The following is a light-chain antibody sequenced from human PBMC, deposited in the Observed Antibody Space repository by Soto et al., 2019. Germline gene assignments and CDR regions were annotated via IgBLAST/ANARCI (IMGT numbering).Light chain of an antibody. Sequence: PGETVTLSCRASQSVTNSLAWYQQKPGQAPRLLVYDASNRATGIPTRFSGSGSGTDFTLTISNLEPEDFAVYYCQQHISWPLTFGGGTKVDIK. CDR3: QQHISWPLT. J-gene: IGKJ4*01. V-gene: IGKV3-11*01. CDR2: DAS. CDR1: QSVTNS.